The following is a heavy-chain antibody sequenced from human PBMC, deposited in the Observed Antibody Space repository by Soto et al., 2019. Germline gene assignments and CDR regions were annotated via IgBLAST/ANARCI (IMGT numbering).Heavy chain of an antibody. CDR3: ARPLHSSGWYSPYYYYGMDV. CDR1: GYTFTSYG. CDR2: ISAYNGNT. Sequence: ASVKVSCKASGYTFTSYGISWVRQAPGQGLEWMGWISAYNGNTNYAQKLQGRVTMTTDTSTSTAYMELRSLRSDDTAVYYCARPLHSSGWYSPYYYYGMDVRGQGTTVTVSS. J-gene: IGHJ6*02. V-gene: IGHV1-18*04. D-gene: IGHD6-19*01.